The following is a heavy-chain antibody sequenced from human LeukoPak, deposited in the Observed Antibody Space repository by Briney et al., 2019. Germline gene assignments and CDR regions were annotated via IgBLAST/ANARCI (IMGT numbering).Heavy chain of an antibody. CDR3: ARAATSHYFDY. CDR1: GGSISSSGYY. V-gene: IGHV4-30-2*01. CDR2: IYYSGST. Sequence: SQTLSLTCTVSGGSISSSGYYWSWIRQPPGKGLEWIGYIYYSGSTYYNPSLESRVTISGDRSKNQFSLKLSSVTAADTAVYYCARAATSHYFDYWGSGTLVTVSS. J-gene: IGHJ4*02.